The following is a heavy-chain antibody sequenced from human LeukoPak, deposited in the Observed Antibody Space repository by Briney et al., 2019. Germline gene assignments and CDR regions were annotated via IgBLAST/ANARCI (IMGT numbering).Heavy chain of an antibody. Sequence: SETLSLTCTVSGGSISSSSYYWGWIRQHPGTGLEWIGYIYYSGSTYYNPSLKSRVTISVDTSKNQFSLKLSSVTAADTAVYYCARDRREKITGDPSEYYFDYWGQGTLVTVSS. D-gene: IGHD7-27*01. J-gene: IGHJ4*02. CDR3: ARDRREKITGDPSEYYFDY. CDR1: GGSISSSSYY. V-gene: IGHV4-31*03. CDR2: IYYSGST.